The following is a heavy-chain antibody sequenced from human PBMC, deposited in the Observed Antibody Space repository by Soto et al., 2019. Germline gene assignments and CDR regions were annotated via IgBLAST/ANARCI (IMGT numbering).Heavy chain of an antibody. CDR2: IRNKAYVGTT. CDR1: GFTFGDYA. CDR3: TRDYGALYFDILTGLDY. Sequence: GGSLRLSCTASGFTFGDYAMSWVRQAPWKGLEWVGFIRNKAYVGTTQYAAPVKGRFTIPRYDSKSIAYLHMNSLKTEDTAVYYCTRDYGALYFDILTGLDYWGQGT. J-gene: IGHJ4*02. V-gene: IGHV3-49*04. D-gene: IGHD3-9*01.